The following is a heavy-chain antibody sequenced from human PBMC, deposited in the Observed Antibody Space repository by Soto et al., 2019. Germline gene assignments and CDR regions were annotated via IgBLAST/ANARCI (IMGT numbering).Heavy chain of an antibody. J-gene: IGHJ6*02. V-gene: IGHV1-18*01. CDR3: ARDPYNVLMVNAPNLYGMDV. Sequence: ASVKVSCKASGYTFTTYDISWVRQAPGQGLEWMGRISTYNGNTNYPQSLQGRLTMTTDTSTTTAYMELRSLRSDDTAVYYCARDPYNVLMVNAPNLYGMDVWGQGTTVTVS. D-gene: IGHD2-8*01. CDR2: ISTYNGNT. CDR1: GYTFTTYD.